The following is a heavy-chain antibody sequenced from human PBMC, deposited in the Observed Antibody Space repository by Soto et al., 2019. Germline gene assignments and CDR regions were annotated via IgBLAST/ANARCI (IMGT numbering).Heavy chain of an antibody. CDR2: IIPIFGTA. V-gene: IGHV1-69*13. D-gene: IGHD3-9*01. CDR1: GGTFSSYA. J-gene: IGHJ6*02. CDR3: ARSPPEGYDILTGYYNDYYYGMDV. Sequence: SVKVSCKASGGTFSSYAISWVRQAPGQGLEWMGGIIPIFGTANYAQKFQGRVTITADESTSTAYMELSSLRSEDTAVYYCARSPPEGYDILTGYYNDYYYGMDVWGQGTTVTVSS.